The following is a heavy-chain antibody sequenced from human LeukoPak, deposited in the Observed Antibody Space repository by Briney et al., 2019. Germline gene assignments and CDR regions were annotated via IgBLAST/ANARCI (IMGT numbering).Heavy chain of an antibody. CDR2: INWNGGST. Sequence: PAGGSLRLSCAASGFTFDDYGMSWVRQAPGKGLEWVSGINWNGGSTGYADSVKGRFTISRDNAKNSLYLQMNSLRAEDTALYHCARAVYYDFWSGSPDDAFDIWGQGTMVTVSS. V-gene: IGHV3-20*01. CDR1: GFTFDDYG. CDR3: ARAVYYDFWSGSPDDAFDI. J-gene: IGHJ3*02. D-gene: IGHD3-3*01.